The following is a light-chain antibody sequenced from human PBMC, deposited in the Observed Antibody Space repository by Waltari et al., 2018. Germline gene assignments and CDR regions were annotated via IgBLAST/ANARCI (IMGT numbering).Light chain of an antibody. CDR1: ISNTGSST. Sequence: QSVLTQPPSTSGPPGQRVIISCSGSISNTGSSTVTWYQQLPGKAPKLLIYSDNQRPSGVPDRFSGSKSGTSASLAISGLQSEDEADYFCAAWDDGLLFGGGTKLTVL. CDR2: SDN. CDR3: AAWDDGLL. V-gene: IGLV1-44*01. J-gene: IGLJ2*01.